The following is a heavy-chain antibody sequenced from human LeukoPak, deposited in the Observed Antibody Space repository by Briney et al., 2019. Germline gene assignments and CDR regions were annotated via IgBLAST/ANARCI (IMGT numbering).Heavy chain of an antibody. D-gene: IGHD3-10*01. J-gene: IGHJ5*02. V-gene: IGHV4-59*12. CDR2: IYYSGST. CDR1: GGSISSYY. Sequence: SETLSLTCTVSGGSISSYYWSWIRQPPGKGLEWIGYIYYSGSTNYNPSLKSRVTISVDTSKNQFSLKLTSVTAADTAVYYCARDSGTTGEVKFDPWGQGTLVTVSS. CDR3: ARDSGTTGEVKFDP.